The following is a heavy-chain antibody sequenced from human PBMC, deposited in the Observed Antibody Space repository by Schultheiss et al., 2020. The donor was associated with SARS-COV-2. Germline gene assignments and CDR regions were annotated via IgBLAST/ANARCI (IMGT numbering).Heavy chain of an antibody. CDR1: TLTFSTYA. CDR3: ARYDY. J-gene: IGHJ4*02. V-gene: IGHV3-30*04. Sequence: GGSLRLSCSVSTLTFSTYAMSWVRQAPGKGLEWVAVIWYDGSNKYYADSVKGRFTISRDNSKNTLYLEMNSLRTEDTAVYYCARYDYWGQGTLVTVSS. CDR2: IWYDGSNK.